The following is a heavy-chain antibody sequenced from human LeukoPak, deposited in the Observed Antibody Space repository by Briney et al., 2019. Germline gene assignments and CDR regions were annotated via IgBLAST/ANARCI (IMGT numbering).Heavy chain of an antibody. J-gene: IGHJ6*03. CDR3: ARATVIGSVPVPGFMDV. CDR2: TIGDT. D-gene: IGHD2-21*01. Sequence: PGGSLRLSCAASGFTFSTYDMHWVRQVAGEGLGWVSSTIGDTFYPGSVKGRFTISRENAKNSLYLQMNSLRADDTAVYYCARATVIGSVPVPGFMDVWGKGTTVTVSS. CDR1: GFTFSTYD. V-gene: IGHV3-13*01.